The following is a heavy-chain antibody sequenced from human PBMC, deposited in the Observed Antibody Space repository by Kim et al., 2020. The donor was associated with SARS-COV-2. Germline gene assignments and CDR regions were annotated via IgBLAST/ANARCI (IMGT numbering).Heavy chain of an antibody. CDR3: ARDGNSGYSSSWYLTNYYYYGMDV. CDR1: GFTFSDYY. J-gene: IGHJ6*02. CDR2: ISSSSSYT. D-gene: IGHD6-13*01. Sequence: RGSLRLSCAASGFTFSDYYMSWIRQAPGKGLEWVSYISSSSSYTNYADSVKGRFTISRDNAKNSLYLQMNSLRAEDTAVYYCARDGNSGYSSSWYLTNYYYYGMDVWGQGTTVTVSS. V-gene: IGHV3-11*06.